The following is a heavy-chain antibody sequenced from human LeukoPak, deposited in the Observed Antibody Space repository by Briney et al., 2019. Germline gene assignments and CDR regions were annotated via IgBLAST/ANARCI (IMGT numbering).Heavy chain of an antibody. D-gene: IGHD3-22*01. J-gene: IGHJ4*02. Sequence: GGSLRLSCAASGFTFSSNAMHWVRQAPGKGLEWVSGISASGGSTYYADSVKGRFTISRDNSKNTLYLQMNSLRTEDTAVYHCAKGPYYHETSGNHYFDYWGQGTLVIVSS. CDR2: ISASGGST. CDR1: GFTFSSNA. V-gene: IGHV3-23*01. CDR3: AKGPYYHETSGNHYFDY.